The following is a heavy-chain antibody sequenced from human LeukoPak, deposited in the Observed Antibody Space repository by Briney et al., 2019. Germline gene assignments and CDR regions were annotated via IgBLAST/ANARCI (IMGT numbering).Heavy chain of an antibody. CDR3: AKDLEVASTGYYFDY. D-gene: IGHD1-14*01. J-gene: IGHJ4*02. CDR1: GFTFSSYA. CDR2: ISGSGGST. Sequence: PGGSLRLSCAASGFTFSSYAMSWVRQAPGKGLEWVSAISGSGGSTYYADSVKGRFTISRDNSKNTLYLQMNSLRAEDTAVYYCAKDLEVASTGYYFDYWGQGTLVTVSS. V-gene: IGHV3-23*01.